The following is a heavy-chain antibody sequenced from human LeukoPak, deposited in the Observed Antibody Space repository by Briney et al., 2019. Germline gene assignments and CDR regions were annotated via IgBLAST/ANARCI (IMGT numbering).Heavy chain of an antibody. V-gene: IGHV7-4-1*02. D-gene: IGHD6-13*01. CDR3: ARDAVAAAVTPRVAIDY. J-gene: IGHJ4*02. CDR2: INTNTGNP. CDR1: GYTFTSYA. Sequence: ASVKVSCKASGYTFTSYAMNWVRQAPGQGLEWMGWINTNTGNPTYAQGFTGRFVFSLDTSVSTAYLQISSLKAEDTAVYYCARDAVAAAVTPRVAIDYWGQGTLVTVSS.